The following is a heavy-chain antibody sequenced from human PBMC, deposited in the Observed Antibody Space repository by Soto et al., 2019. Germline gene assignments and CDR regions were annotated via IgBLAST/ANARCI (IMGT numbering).Heavy chain of an antibody. J-gene: IGHJ4*02. Sequence: QVQLQKSGPGLVKPSGTLSLTCAVSGGSISTSNWWAWVRQSPGKGLEWLGEVYHSGDTNYNPSLKSRVTVSVDYPKNQFSLKLTSVTAADTAVYFCARSRYFDWLPLDSWGQGTLVTVSS. CDR1: GGSISTSNW. V-gene: IGHV4-4*02. CDR3: ARSRYFDWLPLDS. CDR2: VYHSGDT. D-gene: IGHD3-9*01.